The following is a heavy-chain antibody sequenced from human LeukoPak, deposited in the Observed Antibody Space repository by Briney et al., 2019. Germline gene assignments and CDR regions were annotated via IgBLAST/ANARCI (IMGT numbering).Heavy chain of an antibody. V-gene: IGHV1-2*02. Sequence: GASVKVSCKASGYTFTGYYMHWVRQAPGQGLEWMGWINPNSGGTNYAQKFQGRVTMTRDTSISTAYMELSRLRSDDTAVYHCAREYHGDYYFDYWGQGTLVTVSS. CDR3: AREYHGDYYFDY. J-gene: IGHJ4*02. CDR2: INPNSGGT. CDR1: GYTFTGYY. D-gene: IGHD4-17*01.